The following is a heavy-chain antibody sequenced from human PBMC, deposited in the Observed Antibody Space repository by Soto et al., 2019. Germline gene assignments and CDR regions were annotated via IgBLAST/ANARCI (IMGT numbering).Heavy chain of an antibody. CDR3: ARDAPKQQLVRRYYFDY. CDR2: TYYRSKWYN. Sequence: PSKTLSLTCAISGDSVSSNSAAWNWIRQSPSRGLEWLGRTYYRSKWYNDYAVSVKSRITINPDTSKNQFSLQLNSVTPEDTAVYYCARDAPKQQLVRRYYFDYWGQGTLVTVSS. CDR1: GDSVSSNSAA. J-gene: IGHJ4*02. V-gene: IGHV6-1*01. D-gene: IGHD6-13*01.